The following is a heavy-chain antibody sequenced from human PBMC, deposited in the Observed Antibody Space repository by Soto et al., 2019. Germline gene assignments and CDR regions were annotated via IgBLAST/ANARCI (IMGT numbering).Heavy chain of an antibody. J-gene: IGHJ4*02. CDR3: AKYRRTEAEGFTLDY. Sequence: SETLSLTCTVSGDSINNYYWSWIRQPPGKRLEWIGYIYYTGSTTYNPSLESRVTMSVDTSKNQFSLKLSSVNAADTAVYYCAKYRRTEAEGFTLDYWGRGTLVSVS. V-gene: IGHV4-59*01. CDR2: IYYTGST. CDR1: GDSINNYY. D-gene: IGHD6-13*01.